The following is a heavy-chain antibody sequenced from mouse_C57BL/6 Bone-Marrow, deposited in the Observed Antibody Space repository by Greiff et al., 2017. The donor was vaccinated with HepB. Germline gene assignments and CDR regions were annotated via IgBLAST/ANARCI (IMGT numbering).Heavy chain of an antibody. CDR1: GFNIKDYY. CDR2: IDPEDGDT. Sequence: VQLQQSGAELVRPGASVKLSCTASGFNIKDYYMHWVKQRPEQGLEWIGRIDPEDGDTENAPKFQGKATMTADTSTNTAYLQLSSLTSEDTAVYYCTNLLLRAWFAYWGQGTLVTVSA. J-gene: IGHJ3*01. V-gene: IGHV14-1*01. CDR3: TNLLLRAWFAY. D-gene: IGHD1-1*01.